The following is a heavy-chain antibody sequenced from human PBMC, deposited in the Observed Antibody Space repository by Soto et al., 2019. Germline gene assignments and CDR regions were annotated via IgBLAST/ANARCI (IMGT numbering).Heavy chain of an antibody. CDR1: GFTFSNGW. CDR2: IKTNIDGGRI. V-gene: IGHV3-15*01. J-gene: IGHJ6*02. CDR3: TTNSVTNFYYYGMDV. Sequence: EVQLVESGGGLVKPGGSLRLSCEGSGFTFSNGWMTWVRQAPGKGLEWVGRIKTNIDGGRIDYAAPVKGRFTTSRDDSKNTLYLQMNSLKTEDAAVYYCTTNSVTNFYYYGMDVWGLGTTVTVSS.